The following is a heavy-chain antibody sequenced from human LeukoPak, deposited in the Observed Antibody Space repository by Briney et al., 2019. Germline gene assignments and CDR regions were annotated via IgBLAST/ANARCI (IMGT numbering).Heavy chain of an antibody. D-gene: IGHD3-10*01. CDR3: AREYYYGSGSYPYFDY. CDR1: GGSVSSGSYY. J-gene: IGHJ4*02. V-gene: IGHV4-61*01. Sequence: PSETLSLTCSVSGGSVSSGSYYWSWIRQPPGKGLEWIGYIYYSGSTNYNPPLKRRVTISVDTSKNQFSLKLSSVTAADTAVYYCAREYYYGSGSYPYFDYWGQGTLVTVSS. CDR2: IYYSGST.